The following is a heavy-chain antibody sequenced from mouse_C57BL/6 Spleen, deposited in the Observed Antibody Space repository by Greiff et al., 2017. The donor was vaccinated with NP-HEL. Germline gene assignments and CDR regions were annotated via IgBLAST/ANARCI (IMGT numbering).Heavy chain of an antibody. V-gene: IGHV1-26*01. Sequence: EVQLQQSGPELVKPGASVKISCKASGYTFTDYYMNWVKQSHGKSLEWIGDINPNNGGTSYNQKFKGKATLTVDKSSSTAYMELRSLTSEDSAVYYCATIYDGPYYFDYWGQGTTLTVSS. D-gene: IGHD2-3*01. J-gene: IGHJ2*01. CDR1: GYTFTDYY. CDR3: ATIYDGPYYFDY. CDR2: INPNNGGT.